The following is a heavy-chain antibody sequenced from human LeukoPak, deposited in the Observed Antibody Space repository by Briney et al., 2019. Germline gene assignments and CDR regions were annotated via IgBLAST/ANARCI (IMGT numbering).Heavy chain of an antibody. CDR1: GFTFSSYG. V-gene: IGHV3-23*01. J-gene: IGHJ4*02. CDR3: AKATAKYYFDY. Sequence: GGSLRLSCAASGFTFSSYGMTWVRQAPGKGLEWVSAISGSGGRTYYADSVKGRFTISRDNSKNTLYLQMNSLRAEDTAVYYCAKATAKYYFDYWGQGTLVTVSS. D-gene: IGHD6-25*01. CDR2: ISGSGGRT.